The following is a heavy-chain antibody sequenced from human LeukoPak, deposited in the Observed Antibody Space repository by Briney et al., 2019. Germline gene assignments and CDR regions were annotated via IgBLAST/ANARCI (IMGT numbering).Heavy chain of an antibody. D-gene: IGHD2-2*01. CDR3: AKGPDIVVVPAAMLDP. Sequence: GGSLRLSCAASGFTFSSYAMSWVRQAPGKGLEWVSAISGSGGSTHYADSVKGRFTISRDNSKNTLYLQMSSLRAEDTAVYYCAKGPDIVVVPAAMLDPWGQGTLVTVSS. CDR2: ISGSGGST. V-gene: IGHV3-23*01. CDR1: GFTFSSYA. J-gene: IGHJ5*02.